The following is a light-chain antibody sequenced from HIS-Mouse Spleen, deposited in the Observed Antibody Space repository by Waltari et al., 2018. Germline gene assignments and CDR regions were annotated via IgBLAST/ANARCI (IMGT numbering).Light chain of an antibody. CDR1: QGISSY. Sequence: AIRMTQSPSSLSASTGDRVTITCRASQGISSYLAWYQQKPGKAPKLLIYAASTLQSGVPSRFSGSGSGTDFTLTISCLQSEDFATYYCQQYYSWTFGQGTKVEIK. CDR2: AAS. V-gene: IGKV1-8*01. CDR3: QQYYSWT. J-gene: IGKJ1*01.